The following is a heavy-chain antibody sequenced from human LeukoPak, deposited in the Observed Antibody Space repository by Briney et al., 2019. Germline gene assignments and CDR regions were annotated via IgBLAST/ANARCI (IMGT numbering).Heavy chain of an antibody. V-gene: IGHV3-74*01. Sequence: GGSLRLSCAASGNYWMHWVRQVPGKGLVWVSHINSDGSWTSYADSVKGRFTISKDNAKNTVYLQMNSLRAEDTAVYYCARDTDTVTTILDYWGQGTLVTVSS. D-gene: IGHD4-17*01. CDR2: INSDGSWT. J-gene: IGHJ4*02. CDR3: ARDTDTVTTILDY. CDR1: GNYW.